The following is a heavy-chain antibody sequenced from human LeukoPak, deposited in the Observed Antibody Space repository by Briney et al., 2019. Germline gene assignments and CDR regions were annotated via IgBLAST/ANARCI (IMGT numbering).Heavy chain of an antibody. J-gene: IGHJ4*02. CDR3: ATQPDFWSGYFDY. V-gene: IGHV1-46*01. CDR2: INPGGGST. Sequence: ASVKVSCKASGYTFTSYYMHWVRQAPGQGLEWMGIINPGGGSTSYAQKFQGRVTITTDESTSTAYMELSSLRSEDTAVYYCATQPDFWSGYFDYWGQGTLVTVSS. D-gene: IGHD3-3*01. CDR1: GYTFTSYY.